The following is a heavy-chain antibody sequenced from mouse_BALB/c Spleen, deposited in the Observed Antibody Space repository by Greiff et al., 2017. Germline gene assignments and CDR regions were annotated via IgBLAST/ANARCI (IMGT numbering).Heavy chain of an antibody. CDR1: GYTFTSYW. CDR2: IYPSDSYT. V-gene: IGHV1-69*02. CDR3: TRGGITTATFAY. J-gene: IGHJ3*01. Sequence: QVQLQQPGAELVRPGASVKLSCKASGYTFTSYWINWVKQRPGQGLEWIGNIYPSDSYTNYNQKFKDKATLTVDKSSSTAYMQLSSPTSEDSAVYYCTRGGITTATFAYWGQGTLVTVSA. D-gene: IGHD1-2*01.